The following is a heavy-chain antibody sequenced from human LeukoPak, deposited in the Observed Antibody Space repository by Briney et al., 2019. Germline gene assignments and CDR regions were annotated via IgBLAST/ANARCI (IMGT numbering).Heavy chain of an antibody. Sequence: PGGSLRLSCAASGFTFSSYEMNWVRQAPGKGLEWVSYISSSGSTIYYADSVKGRFTISRDNSKNTLYLQMNSLRAEDTAVYYCAKFRINVSRYFDWLGDIWGQGTMVTVSS. CDR1: GFTFSSYE. V-gene: IGHV3-48*03. CDR2: ISSSGSTI. CDR3: AKFRINVSRYFDWLGDI. D-gene: IGHD3-9*01. J-gene: IGHJ3*02.